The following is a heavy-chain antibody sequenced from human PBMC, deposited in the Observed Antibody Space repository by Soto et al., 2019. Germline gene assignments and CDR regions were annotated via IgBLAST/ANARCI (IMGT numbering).Heavy chain of an antibody. V-gene: IGHV3-30-3*01. CDR3: ARIHCSGGSCYGYYYYGMDV. D-gene: IGHD2-15*01. J-gene: IGHJ6*02. CDR2: ISYDGSNK. Sequence: GGSLRLSCAASGFTFSSYAMHWVRQAPGKGLEWVTVISYDGSNKYYADSVKGRFTISRDNSKNTLYLQMNSLRAEDTAVYYCARIHCSGGSCYGYYYYGMDVWGQGTTVTVSS. CDR1: GFTFSSYA.